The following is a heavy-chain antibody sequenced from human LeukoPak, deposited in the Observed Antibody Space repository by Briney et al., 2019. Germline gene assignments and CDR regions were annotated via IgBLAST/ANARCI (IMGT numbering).Heavy chain of an antibody. CDR3: ARSDYGLLTVGWFDP. V-gene: IGHV3-48*01. D-gene: IGHD4-17*01. CDR1: GFTFSCYS. J-gene: IGHJ5*02. Sequence: GGSLRLSCAASGFTFSCYSMNWVRQAPGKGLEWVSYISSSSSTIYYADSVKGRFTISRDNAKNSLYLQMNSLRAEDTAVYYCARSDYGLLTVGWFDPWGQGTLVTVSS. CDR2: ISSSSSTI.